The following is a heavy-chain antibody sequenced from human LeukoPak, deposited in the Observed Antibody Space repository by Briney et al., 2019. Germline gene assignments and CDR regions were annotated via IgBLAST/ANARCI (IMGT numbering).Heavy chain of an antibody. V-gene: IGHV4-31*03. J-gene: IGHJ4*02. Sequence: SQTLSLTCNVSGASMRSETHYWSWLRQHPGKGPEWIAYIYYTAGAYYNPSLESRVSISLDASEDQFSLKLSSVTAADTAVYYCARGRRELKYAPDYWGQGTLVTVSS. CDR3: ARGRRELKYAPDY. CDR2: IYYTAGA. CDR1: GASMRSETHY. D-gene: IGHD2-2*01.